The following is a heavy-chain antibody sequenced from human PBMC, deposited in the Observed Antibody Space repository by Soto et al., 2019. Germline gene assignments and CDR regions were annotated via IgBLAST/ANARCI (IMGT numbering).Heavy chain of an antibody. Sequence: QVQLQESGPGLVKPSGTLSLTCAVSSGSISSSNWWSWVRQPPGKGLEWIGEIYHSGSTNYNPSLKSRVTISVDKSKNQFCLKLSSVTAADTAVYYCARTPEGYGSGSGAFDIWGQGTMVTVSS. D-gene: IGHD3-10*01. CDR2: IYHSGST. V-gene: IGHV4-4*02. CDR1: SGSISSSNW. CDR3: ARTPEGYGSGSGAFDI. J-gene: IGHJ3*02.